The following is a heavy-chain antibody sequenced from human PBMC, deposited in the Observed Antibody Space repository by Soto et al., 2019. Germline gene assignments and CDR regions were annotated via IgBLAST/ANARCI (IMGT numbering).Heavy chain of an antibody. CDR1: GGTFSSYA. V-gene: IGHV1-69*01. Sequence: QVQLVQSGAEVKKPGSSVKVSCKASGGTFSSYAISWVRQAPGQGLEWMGGIIPNFGTANYAQKLQGRVTITADECTSTAYMELSSLRSEDTAVYYCARSGFWSGYYTGRNWFDPWGQGNLVTVSS. CDR3: ARSGFWSGYYTGRNWFDP. D-gene: IGHD3-3*01. CDR2: IIPNFGTA. J-gene: IGHJ5*02.